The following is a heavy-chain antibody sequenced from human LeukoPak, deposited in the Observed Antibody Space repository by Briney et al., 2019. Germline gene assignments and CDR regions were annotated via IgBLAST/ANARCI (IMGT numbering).Heavy chain of an antibody. D-gene: IGHD6-6*01. Sequence: SVKVSCKASAYTFTGYFMHWVRQAPRQGLEWMGGIIPIFGTANYAQKFQGRVTITTDESTSTAYMELSSLRSEDTAVYYCAREAYLGGAYSSSSIYFQHWGQGTLVTVSS. CDR3: AREAYLGGAYSSSSIYFQH. CDR2: IIPIFGTA. J-gene: IGHJ1*01. CDR1: AYTFTGYF. V-gene: IGHV1-69*05.